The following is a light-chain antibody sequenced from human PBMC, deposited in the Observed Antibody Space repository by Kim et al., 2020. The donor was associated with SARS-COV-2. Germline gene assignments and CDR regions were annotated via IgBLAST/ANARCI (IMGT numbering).Light chain of an antibody. Sequence: EVVMTQSPATLSVSPGEGVTLSCRASQTVRTNLAWYQQKPGQAPRLLIHYAFTRATGIPARFSGSGSGTDFTLTISSLQSEDFAVYYCQQYNNWPPGFGGGTKLEIK. V-gene: IGKV3D-15*01. J-gene: IGKJ4*01. CDR3: QQYNNWPPG. CDR1: QTVRTN. CDR2: YAF.